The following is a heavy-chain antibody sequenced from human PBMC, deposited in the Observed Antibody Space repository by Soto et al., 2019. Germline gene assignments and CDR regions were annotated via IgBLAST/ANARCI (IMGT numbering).Heavy chain of an antibody. CDR1: GFIVTDNY. D-gene: IGHD3-3*01. J-gene: IGHJ6*02. V-gene: IGHV3-53*02. CDR2: IFCGGST. Sequence: EEQLVETGGGLIQPGGSLRLSCAASGFIVTDNYISWVRQAPGKGLEWVSIIFCGGSTYYADSVKGRFTISRDNSKNTVSLQMNSLRAEDTAVYYCARGTYDDFYGMDVWGQGTTVTVSS. CDR3: ARGTYDDFYGMDV.